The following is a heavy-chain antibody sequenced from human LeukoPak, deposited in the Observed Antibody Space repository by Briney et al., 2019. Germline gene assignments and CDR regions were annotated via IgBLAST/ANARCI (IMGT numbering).Heavy chain of an antibody. D-gene: IGHD1-1*01. V-gene: IGHV3-23*01. J-gene: IGHJ6*03. CDR2: ITADGGSA. CDR3: ARVWIRDYMDV. Sequence: GGSLRLSCEVSGFSFSNYAMNWVRQAPGKGLEWVSAITADGGSAHYTISVKGRFIISRDTPKNTLYLQMNNVRAEDTAVYFCARVWIRDYMDVWGKGTTVSVSS. CDR1: GFSFSNYA.